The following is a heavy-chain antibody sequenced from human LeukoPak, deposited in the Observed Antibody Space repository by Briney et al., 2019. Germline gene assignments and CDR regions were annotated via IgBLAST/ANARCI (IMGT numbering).Heavy chain of an antibody. J-gene: IGHJ4*02. Sequence: SETLSLTCTVSGGSISSSSYYWGWIRQPPGKGLEWIGSIYYSGSTYYNPSLKSRVTISVDTSKNQFSLKLSSVTAADTAVYYCARDSYDLNIVVVPAAMNHWGQGTLVTVSS. V-gene: IGHV4-39*07. CDR3: ARDSYDLNIVVVPAAMNH. CDR2: IYYSGST. D-gene: IGHD2-2*01. CDR1: GGSISSSSYY.